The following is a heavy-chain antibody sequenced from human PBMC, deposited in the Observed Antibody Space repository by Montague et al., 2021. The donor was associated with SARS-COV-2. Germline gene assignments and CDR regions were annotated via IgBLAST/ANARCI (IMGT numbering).Heavy chain of an antibody. J-gene: IGHJ5*02. CDR3: VREYTGSSQAS. CDR2: IFHSGTT. D-gene: IGHD6-6*01. CDR1: GGSIVTGDYY. Sequence: SETLSLTCSVSGGSIVTGDYYWAWSRQPPGKGLEWIGSIFHSGTTYYAPSLRGRVTISVDTSKNQFSLKLNSVTAADTAFYYCVREYTGSSQASWGQGTLVTVPS. V-gene: IGHV4-39*02.